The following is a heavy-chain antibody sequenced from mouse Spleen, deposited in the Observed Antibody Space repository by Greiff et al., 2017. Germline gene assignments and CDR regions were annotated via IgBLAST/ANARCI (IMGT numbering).Heavy chain of an antibody. Sequence: QVQLQQSGAELVKPGASVKLSCKASGYTFTSYWMQWVKQRPGQGLEWIGEIDPSDSYTNYNQKFKGKATLTVDTSSSTAYMQLSSLTSEDSAVYYCARREGYDYEVDYWGQGTSVTVSS. CDR3: ARREGYDYEVDY. D-gene: IGHD2-4*01. J-gene: IGHJ4*01. V-gene: IGHV1-50*01. CDR1: GYTFTSYW. CDR2: IDPSDSYT.